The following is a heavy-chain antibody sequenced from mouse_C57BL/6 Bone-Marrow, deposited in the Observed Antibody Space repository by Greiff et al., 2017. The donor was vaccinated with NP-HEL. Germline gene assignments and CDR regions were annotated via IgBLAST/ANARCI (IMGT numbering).Heavy chain of an antibody. Sequence: VQLQQSGAELVRPGTSVKMSCKASGYTFTNYWIGWAKQRPGHGLEWIGDIYPGGGYTNYNEKFKGKATLTADKSSSTAYMQFSSLTSEDSAIYYCASHYGNYWFAYWGQGTLLTVSA. CDR3: ASHYGNYWFAY. CDR1: GYTFTNYW. V-gene: IGHV1-63*01. D-gene: IGHD2-1*01. CDR2: IYPGGGYT. J-gene: IGHJ3*01.